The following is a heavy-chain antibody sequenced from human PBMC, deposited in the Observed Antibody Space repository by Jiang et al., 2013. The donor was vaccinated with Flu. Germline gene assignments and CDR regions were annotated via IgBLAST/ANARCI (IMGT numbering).Heavy chain of an antibody. V-gene: IGHV3-30*02. CDR3: ATLRGSSFDTYLMDN. Sequence: VQLVESGGGMVQPGGSLRLSCAASGFGFSYYAMYWVRQAPGKGLEWVASIRFDGSQTYSADSVKGRFTISRDNSKNTLYLQMNSLRPEDTALYYCATLRGSSFDTYLMDNWGQGTLVSVSS. CDR2: IRFDGSQT. D-gene: IGHD3-16*01. J-gene: IGHJ4*02. CDR1: GFGFSYYA.